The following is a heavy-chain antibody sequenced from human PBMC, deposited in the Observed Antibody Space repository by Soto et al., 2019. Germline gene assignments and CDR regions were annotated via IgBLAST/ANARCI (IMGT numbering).Heavy chain of an antibody. Sequence: QVQLVESGGGVVQPGRSLRLSCAASGFTFSTYGMHWVRQAPGKGLEWVAVISYDGITKYYADSVKGRFTISRDNSKNTLYLHMNTLRAEDTAVYYCAKDREWMVRIFDYWGQGTLVTVSS. V-gene: IGHV3-30*18. CDR2: ISYDGITK. D-gene: IGHD6-19*01. J-gene: IGHJ4*02. CDR3: AKDREWMVRIFDY. CDR1: GFTFSTYG.